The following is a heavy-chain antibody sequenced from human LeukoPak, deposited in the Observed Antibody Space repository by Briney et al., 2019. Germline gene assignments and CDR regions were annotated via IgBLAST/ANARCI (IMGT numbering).Heavy chain of an antibody. CDR3: ARALWPYYFDY. CDR1: GFTFRSYG. D-gene: IGHD2-21*01. J-gene: IGHJ4*02. Sequence: GGSLRLSCAASGFTFRSYGRHWVRQAPGKGLEWVAIIWYDGSNEYYADSVKGRFTISRDNSKNTLYLQMNSLRAEDTAVYYCARALWPYYFDYWGQGTLVTVSS. V-gene: IGHV3-33*01. CDR2: IWYDGSNE.